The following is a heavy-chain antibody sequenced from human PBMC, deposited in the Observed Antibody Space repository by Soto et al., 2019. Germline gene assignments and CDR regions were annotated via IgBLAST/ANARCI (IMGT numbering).Heavy chain of an antibody. CDR1: GFTFTRYS. CDR2: ISSTTNYI. CDR3: ARESEDLTSNFDY. V-gene: IGHV3-21*01. Sequence: PGGSLRLSCAASGFTFTRYSMNWVRQAPGKGLEWVSSISSTTNYIYYADSMKGRFTVSRDNAKNSVYLEMNSLSAEDTAVYYCARESEDLTSNFDYWGQGTLVTVSS. J-gene: IGHJ4*02.